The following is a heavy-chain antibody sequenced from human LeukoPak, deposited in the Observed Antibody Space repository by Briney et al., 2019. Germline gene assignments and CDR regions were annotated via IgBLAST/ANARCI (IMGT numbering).Heavy chain of an antibody. J-gene: IGHJ4*02. CDR1: GFTFSNYA. CDR2: ISSNGGST. V-gene: IGHV3-64D*06. CDR3: VQSGSPEMATNAFDY. D-gene: IGHD5-24*01. Sequence: GGSLRLSCSASGFTFSNYAMHWVRQAPGKGLEYVSAISSNGGSTYYADSVKGRFTISRDNSKNTLYLQMSSLRAEDTAVYYCVQSGSPEMATNAFDYWGQGTLVTVPS.